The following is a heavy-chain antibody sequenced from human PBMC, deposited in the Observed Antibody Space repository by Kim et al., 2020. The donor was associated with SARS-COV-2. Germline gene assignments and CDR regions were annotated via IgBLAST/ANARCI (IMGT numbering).Heavy chain of an antibody. Sequence: GGSLRLSCAVSGFTFRNYYMNWLRQAPGKGLEWISYISRSSETTYYADSVRGRFTISRDNAKNSLYLQMNSLRVEDTAVYYCGRSDYGNNQVEFCGQGTL. V-gene: IGHV3-48*04. D-gene: IGHD4-17*01. CDR1: GFTFRNYY. J-gene: IGHJ4*02. CDR2: ISRSSETT. CDR3: GRSDYGNNQVEF.